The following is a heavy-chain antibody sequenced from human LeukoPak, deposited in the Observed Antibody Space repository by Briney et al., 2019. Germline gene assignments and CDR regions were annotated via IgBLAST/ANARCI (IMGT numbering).Heavy chain of an antibody. Sequence: GGSLRLSCVTSGFTFSIYSMNWVRQAPGKGLGWVSCISKNSIYIDYGGSVKGRFTISRDNAKNSLYLQMNSLRAEDTAVYYCASSYCSGANCYAFDYWGQGTLVTVSS. J-gene: IGHJ4*02. D-gene: IGHD2-15*01. CDR3: ASSYCSGANCYAFDY. V-gene: IGHV3-21*04. CDR1: GFTFSIYS. CDR2: ISKNSIYI.